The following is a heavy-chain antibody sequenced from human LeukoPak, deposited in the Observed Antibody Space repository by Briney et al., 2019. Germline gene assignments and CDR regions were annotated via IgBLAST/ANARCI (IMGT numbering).Heavy chain of an antibody. CDR3: ARDRSGDGYNNWFDP. V-gene: IGHV3-30*03. Sequence: GRSLRLSCAASGFTFSSYGIHWVRQAPGKGLEWVAVISYDGSNKYYADSVKGRFTISRDNSKNTLYLQMNSLRSEDTAVYYCARDRSGDGYNNWFDPWGQGTLVTVSS. CDR2: ISYDGSNK. D-gene: IGHD5-24*01. CDR1: GFTFSSYG. J-gene: IGHJ5*02.